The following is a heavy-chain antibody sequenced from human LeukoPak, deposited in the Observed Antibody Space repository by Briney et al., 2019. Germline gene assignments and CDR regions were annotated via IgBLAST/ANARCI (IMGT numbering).Heavy chain of an antibody. V-gene: IGHV1-69*13. Sequence: ASVKVSCKASGGTFRNYGFTWVRQAPGQGLEWMGGIIPIFGTGKYAQKFQGRVTITADGSTSTAYMELSSLRSEDTAVYYCASRYCSGGNCFPRDYYYYYMDVWGKGTTVTVSS. CDR1: GGTFRNYG. J-gene: IGHJ6*03. CDR3: ASRYCSGGNCFPRDYYYYYMDV. D-gene: IGHD2-15*01. CDR2: IIPIFGTG.